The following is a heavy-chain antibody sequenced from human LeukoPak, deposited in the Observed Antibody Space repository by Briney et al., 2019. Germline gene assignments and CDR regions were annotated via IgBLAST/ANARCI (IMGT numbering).Heavy chain of an antibody. V-gene: IGHV4-34*01. CDR3: ARERRSYNRHLVVVAARRQPLPPADAFGI. J-gene: IGHJ3*02. Sequence: KASETLSLTCAVYGGSFSGYYWSWIRQPPGKGLEWIGEINHSGSTNYNPSLKSRVTISVDTSKNQFSLKLSSVTAADTAVYYCARERRSYNRHLVVVAARRQPLPPADAFGIWGQGTMVTVSS. CDR1: GGSFSGYY. CDR2: INHSGST. D-gene: IGHD2-15*01.